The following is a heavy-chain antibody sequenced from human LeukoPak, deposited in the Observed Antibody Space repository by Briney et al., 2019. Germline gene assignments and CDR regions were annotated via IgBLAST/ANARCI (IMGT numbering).Heavy chain of an antibody. D-gene: IGHD3-10*01. CDR3: ARSMVRAVTQVASDY. CDR1: GYTYTDYG. CDR2: ISTYNGNT. J-gene: IGHJ4*02. V-gene: IGHV1-18*01. Sequence: ASVKVSCKASGYTYTDYGINWARQAPGQGLEWMGWISTYNGNTIYAEKLQGRVTMTRDTSTSTAYMDLRSLRSDDTAVYYCARSMVRAVTQVASDYWGQGTLVTVSS.